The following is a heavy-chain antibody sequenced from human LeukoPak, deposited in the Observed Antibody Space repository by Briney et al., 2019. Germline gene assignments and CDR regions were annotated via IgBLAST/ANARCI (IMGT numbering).Heavy chain of an antibody. Sequence: SGTLSLTCGVSGGSITNTNYWTWVRQPPGKGLEWIGEVNLQGSTNYNPSLMGRVAISVDTSENHISLQLTSVTAADTAVYYCARVSAAGTGPDSWGQGTLVTVSS. J-gene: IGHJ4*02. CDR2: VNLQGST. D-gene: IGHD6-13*01. CDR1: GGSITNTNY. V-gene: IGHV4-4*02. CDR3: ARVSAAGTGPDS.